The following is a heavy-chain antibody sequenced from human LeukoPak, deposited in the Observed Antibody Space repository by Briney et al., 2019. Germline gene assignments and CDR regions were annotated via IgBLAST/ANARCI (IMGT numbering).Heavy chain of an antibody. CDR2: ISSSSSTI. CDR1: GFTFSSYS. V-gene: IGHV3-48*01. D-gene: IGHD3-22*01. CDR3: ARVLHKRNYDSTTYYGY. Sequence: GGSLRLSCAASGFTFSSYSMNWVRQAPGKGLEWVSYISSSSSTIYYADSVKGRFTVSRDNAKNSLYLQMNSLRAEDTAVYYCARVLHKRNYDSTTYYGYWGQGTLVTVSS. J-gene: IGHJ4*02.